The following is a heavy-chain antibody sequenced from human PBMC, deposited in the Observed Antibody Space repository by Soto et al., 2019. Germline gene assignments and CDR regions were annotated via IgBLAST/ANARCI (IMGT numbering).Heavy chain of an antibody. CDR1: GGSISSYY. Sequence: SETLSLTCTVSGGSISSYYWNWIRQPPGKGLEWIGYIYYSGSTNYNPSLKNRVTISVDTSKNQFSLKLSSVTAADTAVYYCARGGHDYIWGSYSYYFDYWGQGTLVTVSS. J-gene: IGHJ4*02. CDR3: ARGGHDYIWGSYSYYFDY. V-gene: IGHV4-59*12. CDR2: IYYSGST. D-gene: IGHD3-16*02.